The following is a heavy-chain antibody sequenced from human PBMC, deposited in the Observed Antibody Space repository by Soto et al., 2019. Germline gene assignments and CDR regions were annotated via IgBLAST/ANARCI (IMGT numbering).Heavy chain of an antibody. Sequence: SETLYLTCAVSGGSISSGGYSWSWIRQPPGKGQEWIGYIYHSGSTYYNPSLKSRVTISVDRSKNQFSLKLSSVTAADTAVYYCARGMTTVTTLGYWGQGTLVTVSS. V-gene: IGHV4-30-2*01. CDR2: IYHSGST. D-gene: IGHD4-4*01. CDR3: ARGMTTVTTLGY. CDR1: GGSISSGGYS. J-gene: IGHJ4*02.